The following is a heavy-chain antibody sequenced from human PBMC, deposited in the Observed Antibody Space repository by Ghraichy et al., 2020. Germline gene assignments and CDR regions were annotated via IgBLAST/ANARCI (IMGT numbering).Heavy chain of an antibody. CDR3: ARHLNPGWYDYVWGSYRTAWGYDY. J-gene: IGHJ4*02. CDR1: GFTFSSYW. Sequence: GGSLRLSCAASGFTFSSYWMHWVRQAPGKGLVWVSRINSDGSSTRYAYSLKGRFTISRDNAKNTQYLQMNSLRAEETGVYYCARHLNPGWYDYVWGSYRTAWGYDYWGQGTRVIISS. V-gene: IGHV3-74*01. D-gene: IGHD3-16*02. CDR2: INSDGSST.